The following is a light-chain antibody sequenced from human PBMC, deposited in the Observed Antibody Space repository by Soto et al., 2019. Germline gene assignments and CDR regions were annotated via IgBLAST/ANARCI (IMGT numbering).Light chain of an antibody. V-gene: IGLV3-21*02. J-gene: IGLJ2*01. CDR3: QVWDSSSDHPHVV. CDR2: DDS. CDR1: NIGSKS. Sequence: SYELTQPPSVSVAPGQTARITCGGNNIGSKSVHWYQQKPVQAPVLVVYDDSDRPSGSPERFSGSNSGNTATLTISRVEAGDEADYYCQVWDSSSDHPHVVFGGGTKLTVL.